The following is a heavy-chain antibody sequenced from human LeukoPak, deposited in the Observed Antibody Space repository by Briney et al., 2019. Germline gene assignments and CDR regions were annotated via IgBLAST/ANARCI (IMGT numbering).Heavy chain of an antibody. CDR3: AREPCSSTSCAEAA. CDR2: IFNTGSP. J-gene: IGHJ5*02. CDR1: GGSISSGGYY. Sequence: SQTLSLTCTVSGGSISSGGYYWSWIRQTPEKGLEWIGHIFNTGSPYYTPSLKSRVTISADTSKNQFSLKLSSVTAADTAVYCAREPCSSTSCAEAAWGQGTLVTVSS. D-gene: IGHD2-2*01. V-gene: IGHV4-30-4*08.